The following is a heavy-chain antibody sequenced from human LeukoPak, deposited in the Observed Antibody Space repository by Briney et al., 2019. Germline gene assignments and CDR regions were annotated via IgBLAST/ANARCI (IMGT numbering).Heavy chain of an antibody. V-gene: IGHV4-34*01. CDR3: ARGRGCSSTSCYNWFDP. CDR1: AGSFSGYY. J-gene: IGHJ5*02. CDR2: INHSGST. Sequence: SETLSLTCAVYAGSFSGYYWSWIRQPPGKGLEWIGEINHSGSTNYSPSLKRRVTISVDTSKNQFSLRLSSVTAADTALYHCARGRGCSSTSCYNWFDPWGQGTLVTVSS. D-gene: IGHD2-2*01.